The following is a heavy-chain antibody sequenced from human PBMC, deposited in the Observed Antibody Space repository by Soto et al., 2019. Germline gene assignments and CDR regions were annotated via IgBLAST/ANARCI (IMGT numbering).Heavy chain of an antibody. D-gene: IGHD2-15*01. CDR3: ARISQGTYCRGGNCYSEY. CDR2: INGDGIST. J-gene: IGHJ4*02. V-gene: IGHV3-74*01. CDR1: GFTFSSYW. Sequence: EVQVVESGGDLVQPGGSLRLSCAASGFTFSSYWMHWVRQDPEKGLVWVSRINGDGISTSYADSVKGRFTISRDNAKDTLYLHMNSLGAEDTAVYYCARISQGTYCRGGNCYSEYWGQGTLVTVSS.